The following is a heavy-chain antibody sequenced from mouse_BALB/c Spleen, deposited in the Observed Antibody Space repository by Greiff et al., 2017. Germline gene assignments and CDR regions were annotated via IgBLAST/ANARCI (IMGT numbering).Heavy chain of an antibody. CDR1: GYTFTSYV. CDR2: INPYNDGT. CDR3: AREGLRRWFAY. J-gene: IGHJ3*01. V-gene: IGHV1-14*01. Sequence: EVQGVESGPELVKPGASVKMSCKASGYTFTSYVMHWVKQKPGQGLEWIGYINPYNDGTKYNEKFKGKATLTSDKSSSTAYMELSSLTSEDSAVYYCAREGLRRWFAYWGQGTLVTVSA. D-gene: IGHD2-4*01.